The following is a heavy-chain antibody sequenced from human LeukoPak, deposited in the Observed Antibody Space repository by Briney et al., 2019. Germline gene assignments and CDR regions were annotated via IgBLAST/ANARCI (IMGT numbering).Heavy chain of an antibody. V-gene: IGHV3-74*01. Sequence: GGSLRLSCAASGFTFSSYWMHWVRRAPGKGLVWVSRISSDGSGSEYADSVRGRFTISRDNAENTLYLHMSSLSAEDTAVYYCGRDDYGGLDAWGRGTTVTVSS. CDR1: GFTFSSYW. D-gene: IGHD4/OR15-4a*01. CDR3: GRDDYGGLDA. CDR2: ISSDGSGS. J-gene: IGHJ6*02.